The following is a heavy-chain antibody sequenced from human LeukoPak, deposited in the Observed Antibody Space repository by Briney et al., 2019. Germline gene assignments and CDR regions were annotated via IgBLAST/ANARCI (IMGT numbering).Heavy chain of an antibody. CDR1: GFTFSSYG. V-gene: IGHV3-30*18. D-gene: IGHD5-12*01. CDR2: ISYEGSNK. CDR3: AKGHSGYDYVGDYFDY. Sequence: PGRSLRLSCAASGFTFSSYGMHWVRQAPGKGLEWVAVISYEGSNKYYADSVKGRFTISRDNSENTLYLQMNSLRAEDTAVYYCAKGHSGYDYVGDYFDYWGQGTLVTVSS. J-gene: IGHJ4*02.